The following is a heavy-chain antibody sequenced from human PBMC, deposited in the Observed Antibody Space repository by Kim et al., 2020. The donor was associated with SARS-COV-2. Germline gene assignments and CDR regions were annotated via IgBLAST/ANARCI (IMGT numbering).Heavy chain of an antibody. CDR1: GYTFTGYY. CDR3: ARDRGALIAAAHLPYYYYYGMDV. Sequence: ASVKVSCKASGYTFTGYYMHWVRQAPGQGLEWMGWINPNSGGTNYAQKFQGRVTMTRDTSISTAYMELSRLRSDDTAVYYCARDRGALIAAAHLPYYYYYGMDVWGQGTTVTVSS. CDR2: INPNSGGT. J-gene: IGHJ6*02. D-gene: IGHD6-13*01. V-gene: IGHV1-2*02.